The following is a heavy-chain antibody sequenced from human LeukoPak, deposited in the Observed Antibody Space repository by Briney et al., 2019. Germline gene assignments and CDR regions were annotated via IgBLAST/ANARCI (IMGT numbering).Heavy chain of an antibody. CDR2: INAGNGNT. J-gene: IGHJ4*02. CDR3: ARSGEQWLVLDY. Sequence: ASVKVSCKASGYTFTSYTMHWVRQAPGQRLEWMGWINAGNGNTKYSEEFQGRVTITRDTSASTAYMELSSLRSEDMAVYYCARSGEQWLVLDYWGQGTLVTVSS. V-gene: IGHV1-3*03. D-gene: IGHD6-19*01. CDR1: GYTFTSYT.